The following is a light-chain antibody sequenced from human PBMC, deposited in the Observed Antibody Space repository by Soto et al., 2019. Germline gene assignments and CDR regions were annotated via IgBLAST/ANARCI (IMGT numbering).Light chain of an antibody. CDR3: QQYNNSPQT. CDR1: QTISSW. J-gene: IGKJ1*01. CDR2: KAS. V-gene: IGKV1-5*03. Sequence: DIQMTQSPSTLSGSVGDRVTITCRASQTISSWLAWYQQKPGKAPKLLIYKASSLETGVPSRFRGSGSGTEFTLTISSPQSEDFAVYYCQQYNNSPQTFGQGTKVDIK.